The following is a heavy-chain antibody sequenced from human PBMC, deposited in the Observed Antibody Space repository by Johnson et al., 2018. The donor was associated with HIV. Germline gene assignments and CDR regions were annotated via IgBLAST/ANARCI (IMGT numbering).Heavy chain of an antibody. D-gene: IGHD2-21*01. CDR2: IMGQGSDK. Sequence: VQLVESGGGLVQPGRSLRLSCEATGFTSGTYWMAWVRQAPGKGPEWVASIMGQGSDKFYLDSVKGRFTISRDNAKNSLYLQMNSLRAEDTALYYWPIDCGGECYSGSGAFDSWGQGTMVTVSS. CDR3: PIDCGGECYSGSGAFDS. CDR1: GFTSGTYW. J-gene: IGHJ3*02. V-gene: IGHV3-7*03.